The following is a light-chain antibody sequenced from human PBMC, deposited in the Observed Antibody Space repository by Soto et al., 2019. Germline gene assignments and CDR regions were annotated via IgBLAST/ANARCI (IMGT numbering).Light chain of an antibody. Sequence: QAVVTQEPSLTVSPGGTVTLTCASSTGTVTSENYPNWFQQKPGQTPRALIYRINNRHSWTPARFSGSLLGGKAALTLSGVLPEDEADYYCLLYFDGALLVFGGGTKLTVL. CDR3: LLYFDGALLV. J-gene: IGLJ2*01. CDR2: RIN. V-gene: IGLV7-43*01. CDR1: TGTVTSENY.